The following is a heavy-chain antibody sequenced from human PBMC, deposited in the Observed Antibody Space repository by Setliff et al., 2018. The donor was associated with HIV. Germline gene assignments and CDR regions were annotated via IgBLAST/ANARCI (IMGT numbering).Heavy chain of an antibody. J-gene: IGHJ4*02. D-gene: IGHD3-3*01. Sequence: LGESLKISCKGSRYSFTNYWVGWVRQMPANGLEWMGLIWPDDSDTIYSPSFQGQVTMSADKSISTAYLRWSCLRAPDTAMYYCARLSKYYDCWTPDSWGQGTLVTVSS. V-gene: IGHV5-51*01. CDR2: IWPDDSDT. CDR3: ARLSKYYDCWTPDS. CDR1: RYSFTNYW.